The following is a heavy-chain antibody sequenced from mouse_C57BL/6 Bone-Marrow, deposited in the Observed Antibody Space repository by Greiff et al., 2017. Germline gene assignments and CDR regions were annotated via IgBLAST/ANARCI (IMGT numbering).Heavy chain of an antibody. CDR2: INPYNGGT. CDR1: GYTFTDYY. J-gene: IGHJ1*03. CDR3: ARPRGYWYFDV. V-gene: IGHV1-19*01. Sequence: EVQLQQSGPVLVKPGASVKMSCKASGYTFTDYYMNWVKQSHGKSLEWIGVINPYNGGTSYNQKFKGKATLTVDTSSSTAYMELNSLTSEDSAVYDCARPRGYWYFDVWGTGTTVTVSS.